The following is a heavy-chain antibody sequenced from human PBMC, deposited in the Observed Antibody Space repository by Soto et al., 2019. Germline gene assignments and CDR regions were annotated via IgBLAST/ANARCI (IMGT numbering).Heavy chain of an antibody. CDR3: ARWYGPALNDAFDI. V-gene: IGHV1-18*01. D-gene: IGHD3-10*01. J-gene: IGHJ3*02. Sequence: ASVKVSCKASGYTFTSYGISWVRQAPGQGLEWMGWISAYNGNTNYAQKLQGRVTMTTDTSTSTAYMELRSLRSDDTAVYYCARWYGPALNDAFDIWGQGTMVTVSS. CDR1: GYTFTSYG. CDR2: ISAYNGNT.